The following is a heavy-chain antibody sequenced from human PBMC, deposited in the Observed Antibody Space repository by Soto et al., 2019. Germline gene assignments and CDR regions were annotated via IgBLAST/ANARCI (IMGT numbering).Heavy chain of an antibody. Sequence: QVQLVQSGAEVRKPGSSVKVSCKASGGTFSSYAISWVRQSPGQGLEWMGGIIPILGTANYAQKIQGRVTITADESTSTAYMELSGLRSEDTAVYYCGRERDTMLRGGGNYYFGMDVWGQGTTVTVSS. CDR3: GRERDTMLRGGGNYYFGMDV. V-gene: IGHV1-69*12. CDR2: IIPILGTA. J-gene: IGHJ6*02. D-gene: IGHD3-10*01. CDR1: GGTFSSYA.